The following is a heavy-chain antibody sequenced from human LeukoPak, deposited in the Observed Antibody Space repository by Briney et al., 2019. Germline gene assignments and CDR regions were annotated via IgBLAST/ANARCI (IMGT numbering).Heavy chain of an antibody. CDR3: TRSRDGYIDY. CDR1: GFTFSSCS. V-gene: IGHV3-74*01. D-gene: IGHD5-24*01. J-gene: IGHJ4*02. CDR2: FSSDGSST. Sequence: PGGSLRLSCADSGFTFSSCSMHWVRQAPGKGLVWVSRFSSDGSSTSYADSVKGRFTISRDNAKNTLYLQMNSLRADDTAVYYCTRSRDGYIDYWGQGTLVTVSS.